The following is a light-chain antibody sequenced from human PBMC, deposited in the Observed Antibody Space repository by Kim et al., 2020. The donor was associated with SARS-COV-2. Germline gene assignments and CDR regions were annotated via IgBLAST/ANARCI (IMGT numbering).Light chain of an antibody. Sequence: SYELTQPPSVSVSPGQTASITCSGDKLGDKYACWYQQKPGQSPVLVIYQDSKRPSGIPERFSGSNSGNTATLTISGTQAMDAADYYCQAWDSSTHWVFGGGTQLTVL. CDR1: KLGDKY. CDR2: QDS. J-gene: IGLJ3*02. CDR3: QAWDSSTHWV. V-gene: IGLV3-1*01.